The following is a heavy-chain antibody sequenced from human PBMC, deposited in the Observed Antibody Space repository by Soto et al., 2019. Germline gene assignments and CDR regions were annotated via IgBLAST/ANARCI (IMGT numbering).Heavy chain of an antibody. J-gene: IGHJ4*02. Sequence: QLQLQESGPGLVKPSETLSLTCTVSGGSISSSSYYWGWIRQPPGKGLEWIGSIYYSGSTYYNPSLKSRVPISGDTSKNQFSLKLSSVTAADTAVYYWSRHTPAISISDHWGQGTLVTVSS. V-gene: IGHV4-39*01. CDR1: GGSISSSSYY. CDR3: SRHTPAISISDH. D-gene: IGHD2-15*01. CDR2: IYYSGST.